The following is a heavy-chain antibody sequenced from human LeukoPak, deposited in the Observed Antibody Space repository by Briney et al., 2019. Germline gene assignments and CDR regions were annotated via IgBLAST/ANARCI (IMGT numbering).Heavy chain of an antibody. CDR2: ISAYNGNT. Sequence: ASVKVSCKASGFPFTSYGFTWVRQAPGQGLEWMGWISAYNGNTNYAQKVLGRVTVTTDTSTSTAYMELRSLRSDDTAVYYCAREPPSGGPNFFDYWGQGTLVTVSS. CDR1: GFPFTSYG. D-gene: IGHD3-10*01. J-gene: IGHJ4*02. CDR3: AREPPSGGPNFFDY. V-gene: IGHV1-18*01.